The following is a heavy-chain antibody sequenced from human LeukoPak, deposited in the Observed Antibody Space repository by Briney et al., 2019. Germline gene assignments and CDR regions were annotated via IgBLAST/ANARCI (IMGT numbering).Heavy chain of an antibody. CDR1: GFLFSHYT. D-gene: IGHD3-10*01. CDR2: INGSGDAT. CDR3: ARDMGVLWFGPRYYFDY. V-gene: IGHV3-21*01. Sequence: PGGSLRLSCAVSGFLFSHYTMTWVRQGPGKGLEWVSSINGSGDATLYADSVMGRFTISRDNAKNSLYLQMNSLRAEDTAVYYCARDMGVLWFGPRYYFDYWGQGTLVTVSS. J-gene: IGHJ4*02.